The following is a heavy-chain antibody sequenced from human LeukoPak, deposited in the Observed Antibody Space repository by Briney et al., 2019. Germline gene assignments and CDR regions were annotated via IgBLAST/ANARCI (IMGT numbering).Heavy chain of an antibody. CDR2: ITPSDSYT. V-gene: IGHV5-10-1*01. Sequence: GESLKISRKASAYRFTTFWISWVRPMPGKGLEWMGRITPSDSYTNYSPSFRGPVTSSADKSSTTAYLQWSSLRASDTAMYYCARLPYCSGGSCPPVYFDSWGQGTLVTVSS. D-gene: IGHD2-15*01. CDR1: AYRFTTFW. J-gene: IGHJ4*02. CDR3: ARLPYCSGGSCPPVYFDS.